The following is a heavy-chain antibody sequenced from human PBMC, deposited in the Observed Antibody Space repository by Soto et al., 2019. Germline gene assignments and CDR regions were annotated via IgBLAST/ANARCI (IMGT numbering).Heavy chain of an antibody. CDR2: ISPYNGDT. CDR3: ARTPRAEIMVLEAATRFDY. D-gene: IGHD2-15*01. Sequence: QVQLVQSGAEVKRPGASLKVSCKASGYTFTTYGFNWVRQAPGQGLERMGWISPYNGDTNYAQNFQGRVTLTTDTSTSTAYMELRSLTSDDTAVYYCARTPRAEIMVLEAATRFDYWGQGTLVTVSS. CDR1: GYTFTTYG. J-gene: IGHJ4*02. V-gene: IGHV1-18*04.